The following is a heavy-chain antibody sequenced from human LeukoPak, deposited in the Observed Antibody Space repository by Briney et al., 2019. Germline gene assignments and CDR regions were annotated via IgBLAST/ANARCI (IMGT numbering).Heavy chain of an antibody. D-gene: IGHD3-10*01. V-gene: IGHV3-30*02. CDR1: GFTFSSYG. Sequence: PGGSLRVSCAASGFTFSSYGMHWVRQAPGKGLGWVAFIRYDGSNKYYADSVKGRFTISRDNSKNTLYLQMNSLRAEDTAIYYCAKDLSSGGGYSSVDYWGQGTLVTVSS. CDR2: IRYDGSNK. CDR3: AKDLSSGGGYSSVDY. J-gene: IGHJ4*02.